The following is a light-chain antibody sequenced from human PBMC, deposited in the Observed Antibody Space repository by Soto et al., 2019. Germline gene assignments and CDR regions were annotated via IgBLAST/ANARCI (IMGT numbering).Light chain of an antibody. Sequence: EILLTQSPGPLSLSPGDGATLSCRASQSVSSSSLAWYQQKLGQAPRLLVYGASSRATGIPDRFSGSGSGTDFTLTISRLEPEDFAVYFCQQYGSSPRTFGLGTKVEIK. CDR2: GAS. V-gene: IGKV3-20*01. J-gene: IGKJ1*01. CDR1: QSVSSSS. CDR3: QQYGSSPRT.